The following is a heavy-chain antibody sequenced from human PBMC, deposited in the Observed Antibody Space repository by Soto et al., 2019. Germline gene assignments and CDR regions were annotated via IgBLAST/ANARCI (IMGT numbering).Heavy chain of an antibody. CDR2: IYYSGST. CDR1: GGSISSYY. Sequence: SETLSLTCTVSGGSISSYYWSWIRQPPGKGLEWIGYIYYSGSTNYNPSLKSRVTISVDTSKNQFSLKLSSVTAADTAVYYCARVGWNYGWQSYKYYMDVWGKGTTVTVSS. CDR3: ARVGWNYGWQSYKYYMDV. V-gene: IGHV4-59*01. J-gene: IGHJ6*03. D-gene: IGHD1-7*01.